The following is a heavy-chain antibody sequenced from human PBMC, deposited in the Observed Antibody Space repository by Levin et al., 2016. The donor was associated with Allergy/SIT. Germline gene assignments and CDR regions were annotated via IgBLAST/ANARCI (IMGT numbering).Heavy chain of an antibody. CDR1: GGSFSGYY. CDR2: IDHSGST. D-gene: IGHD4-17*01. J-gene: IGHJ4*02. Sequence: SETLSLTCRVYGGSFSGYYWSWIRQPPGRGLEWIGEIDHSGSTNYKPSLKSRVTMSVDTSKNQFSLKLSSVTAVDTAVYYCVGSITVTYFDYWGQGTQVTVSS. V-gene: IGHV4-34*01. CDR3: VGSITVTYFDY.